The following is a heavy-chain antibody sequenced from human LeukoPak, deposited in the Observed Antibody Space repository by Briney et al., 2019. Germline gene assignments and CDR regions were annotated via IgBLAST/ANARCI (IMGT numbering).Heavy chain of an antibody. CDR3: AKVANYYDSSGSQGGWFDY. D-gene: IGHD3-22*01. Sequence: GGSLRLSCAASGFIFSGHVMHWVRQAPGKGLEWVSLISYDGSNKDYADSVKGRFTISRDNSKNTLYLQMNSLRAEDTAVYYCAKVANYYDSSGSQGGWFDYWGQGTLVTVSS. CDR2: ISYDGSNK. J-gene: IGHJ4*02. V-gene: IGHV3-30-3*01. CDR1: GFIFSGHV.